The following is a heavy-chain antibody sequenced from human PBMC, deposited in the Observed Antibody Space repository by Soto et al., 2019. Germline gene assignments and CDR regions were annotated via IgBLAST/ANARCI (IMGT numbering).Heavy chain of an antibody. Sequence: AASVKVSCKASGGTFSSYAISWVRQAPGQGLEWMGWISTHNGNTIYAQKFQGRVILTMDKITTTVYMELRRLRSDDTAVYFCAREGILGLFDAYDLWGQGTRVTVSS. J-gene: IGHJ3*01. CDR2: ISTHNGNT. CDR3: AREGILGLFDAYDL. CDR1: GGTFSSYA. V-gene: IGHV1-18*01. D-gene: IGHD3-3*01.